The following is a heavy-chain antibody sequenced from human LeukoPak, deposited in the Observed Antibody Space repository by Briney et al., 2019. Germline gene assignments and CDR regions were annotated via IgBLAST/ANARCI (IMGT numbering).Heavy chain of an antibody. CDR3: ARQTTSDAFDI. J-gene: IGHJ3*02. Sequence: PSETLSLTCTVSGGSISSYYWSWIRQPPGKGLEWIGYIFYSGSTNYNPSLESRVTISVDTSKNQFSLKLSSVTAADTAVYYCARQTTSDAFDIWGQGTMVTVSS. CDR1: GGSISSYY. V-gene: IGHV4-59*08. D-gene: IGHD4-17*01. CDR2: IFYSGST.